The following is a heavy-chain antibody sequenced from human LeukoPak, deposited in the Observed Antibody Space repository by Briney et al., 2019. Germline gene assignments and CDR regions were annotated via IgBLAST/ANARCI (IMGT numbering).Heavy chain of an antibody. CDR1: GFTFSTYS. CDR3: AHPSTPDYGGLDY. Sequence: PGGSLRLSCAASGFTFSTYSMNWVRQAPGKGLEWVSYISSSISTMYYADSVDGRFTISRDNSKNTLYLQMSSLRAEDTAIYYCAHPSTPDYGGLDYWGQGTLVTVSS. V-gene: IGHV3-48*04. J-gene: IGHJ4*02. D-gene: IGHD4-17*01. CDR2: ISSSISTM.